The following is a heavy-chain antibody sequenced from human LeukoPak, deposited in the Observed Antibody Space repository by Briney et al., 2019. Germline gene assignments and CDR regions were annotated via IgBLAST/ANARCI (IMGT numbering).Heavy chain of an antibody. D-gene: IGHD5-12*01. J-gene: IGHJ4*02. Sequence: GGSLRLSCAASGFTFDDYSMHWVRQATGKGLEWVSGISWNSGSAGYADSVKGRFTISRDSDKNSLYLQMNSLRTEDTALYYCAKDRTYSAYAALDYWGQGTLVTVSS. CDR3: AKDRTYSAYAALDY. V-gene: IGHV3-9*01. CDR2: ISWNSGSA. CDR1: GFTFDDYS.